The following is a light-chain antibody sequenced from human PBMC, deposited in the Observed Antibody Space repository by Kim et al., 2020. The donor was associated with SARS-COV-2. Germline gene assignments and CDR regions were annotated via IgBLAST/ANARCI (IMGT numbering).Light chain of an antibody. CDR1: QDISNY. V-gene: IGKV1-33*01. Sequence: EIQLTQSQHSLPASIGDRVTISCQASQDISNYLNWYQQKPGQVPRALIFDASNLATGVPSRFSAGASGTTFTFTISSLQPEDIATYYFQQYHNLPITFGQGTRLEIK. CDR2: DAS. CDR3: QQYHNLPIT. J-gene: IGKJ5*01.